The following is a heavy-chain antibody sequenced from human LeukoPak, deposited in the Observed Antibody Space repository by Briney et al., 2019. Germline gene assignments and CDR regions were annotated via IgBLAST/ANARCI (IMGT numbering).Heavy chain of an antibody. CDR2: ISTSGNTI. Sequence: TGGSLRLSCAASGFTFSSYEMNWVRQAPGKGLEWVSYISTSGNTIYYADSVKGRFTISRDNAKNSLYLQMNSLRAEDTAVYYCARGESAYYGSGRRPQDAFDIWGQGTMVTVSS. CDR1: GFTFSSYE. CDR3: ARGESAYYGSGRRPQDAFDI. D-gene: IGHD3-10*01. J-gene: IGHJ3*02. V-gene: IGHV3-48*03.